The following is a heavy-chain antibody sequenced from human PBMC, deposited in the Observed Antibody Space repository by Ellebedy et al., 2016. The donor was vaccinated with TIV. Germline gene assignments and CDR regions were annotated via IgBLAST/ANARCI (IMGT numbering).Heavy chain of an antibody. Sequence: SLKISCAVSGFSFEEYAMHWVRQVPGKGLEWVSGISWNSGSIGYADSVKGRFTISRDNARNSLYLQMNSLRVEDTAVYYCVRFPRGAPFVDYLYYMDVWGKGTTVIVSS. V-gene: IGHV3-9*01. J-gene: IGHJ6*03. CDR1: GFSFEEYA. D-gene: IGHD2-21*01. CDR3: VRFPRGAPFVDYLYYMDV. CDR2: ISWNSGSI.